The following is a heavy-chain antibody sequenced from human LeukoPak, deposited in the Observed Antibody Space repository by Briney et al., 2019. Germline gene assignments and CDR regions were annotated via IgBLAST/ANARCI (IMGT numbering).Heavy chain of an antibody. CDR2: ISAYNGNT. V-gene: IGHV1-18*01. D-gene: IGHD3-9*01. CDR1: GFTFTSYS. CDR3: ARGTTRDILTGYYRDEYFQH. Sequence: GASVKVSCKASGFTFTSYSISWVREAPGQGLEWLGWISAYNGNTDNAQKIQGKVPMTTDTSTSTAYMDLRSLRSDDTAVYYCARGTTRDILTGYYRDEYFQHWGQGTLVTVSS. J-gene: IGHJ1*01.